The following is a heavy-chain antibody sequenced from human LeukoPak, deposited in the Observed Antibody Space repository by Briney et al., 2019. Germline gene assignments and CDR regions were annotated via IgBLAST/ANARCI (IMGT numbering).Heavy chain of an antibody. CDR3: ARETSYYYDSSGYPLDY. J-gene: IGHJ4*02. CDR2: IIPILGIA. V-gene: IGHV1-69*04. CDR1: GGTFSSYA. Sequence: ASVKVSCKASGGTFSSYAISWVRQAPGQGLEWMGRIIPILGIANYAQKFQGRVTITADKSTSTAYMELSSLRSEDTAVYYCARETSYYYDSSGYPLDYWGQGTLVTVSS. D-gene: IGHD3-22*01.